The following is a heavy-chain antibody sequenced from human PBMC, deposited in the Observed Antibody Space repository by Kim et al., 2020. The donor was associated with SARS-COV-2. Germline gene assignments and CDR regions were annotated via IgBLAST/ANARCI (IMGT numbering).Heavy chain of an antibody. J-gene: IGHJ4*02. Sequence: GGSLRLSCAASGFTVSSNYMSWVRQAPGKGLEWVSVIYSGGSTYYADSVKGRFTXXRDNSKNTLYLQMNSLRAEDXAVYYCARAXXXSGYGFGYWGQGXLVTVSS. CDR3: ARAXXXSGYGFGY. CDR2: IYSGGST. D-gene: IGHD5-12*01. CDR1: GFTVSSNY. V-gene: IGHV3-53*01.